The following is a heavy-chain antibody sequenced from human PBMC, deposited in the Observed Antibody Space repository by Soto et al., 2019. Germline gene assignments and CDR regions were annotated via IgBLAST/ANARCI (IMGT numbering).Heavy chain of an antibody. CDR3: ARGPEAGYYYDSSGNFDY. Sequence: QVQLVQSGAEVKKPGSSVKVSCKASGGTFSSYTISWVRQAPGQGLEWMGRIIPILGIANYAQKFQGRVTITADKSTSTAYRELSSLRSEDPAVYYCARGPEAGYYYDSSGNFDYWGQGTLVTVSS. CDR1: GGTFSSYT. D-gene: IGHD3-22*01. J-gene: IGHJ4*02. V-gene: IGHV1-69*02. CDR2: IIPILGIA.